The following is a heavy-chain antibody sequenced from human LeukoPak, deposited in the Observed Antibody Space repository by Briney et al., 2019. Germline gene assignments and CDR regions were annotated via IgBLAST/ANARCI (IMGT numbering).Heavy chain of an antibody. V-gene: IGHV4-38-2*02. CDR1: GYSISSGYY. Sequence: PSETLSLTCTVSGYSISSGYYWGWIRQPPGKGLEWIGIIYHSGRTDYNPSLKSRVTISEDTSKNQFSLKLSSVTAADTAVYYCARVGANSDYWGQGTLVTVSS. D-gene: IGHD1-26*01. CDR3: ARVGANSDY. J-gene: IGHJ4*02. CDR2: IYHSGRT.